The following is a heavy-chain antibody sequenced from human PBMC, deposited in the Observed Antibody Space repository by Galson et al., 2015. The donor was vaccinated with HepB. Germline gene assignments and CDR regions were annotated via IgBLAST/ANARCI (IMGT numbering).Heavy chain of an antibody. CDR1: GFTFSSYS. V-gene: IGHV3-48*01. J-gene: IGHJ2*01. D-gene: IGHD4-17*01. Sequence: SLRLSCAASGFTFSSYSMNWVRQAPGKGLEWVSYISSSSSTIYYADSVKGRFTISRDNAKNSLYLQMNSLRAEDTAVYYCAKDPADDYGDYENYWYFDLWGRGTLVTVSS. CDR2: ISSSSSTI. CDR3: AKDPADDYGDYENYWYFDL.